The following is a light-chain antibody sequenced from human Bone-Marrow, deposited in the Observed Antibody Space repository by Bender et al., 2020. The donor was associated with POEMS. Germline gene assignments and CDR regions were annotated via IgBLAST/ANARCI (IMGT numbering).Light chain of an antibody. V-gene: IGLV2-8*01. J-gene: IGLJ3*02. Sequence: QSALTQPPSASGSPGQSVTISCTGSSSDIGDYNFVSWYQHHPGKAPQVIIYEVTKRPSGVPDRFSGSRSGNTASLTVSGLQAEDEAAYYCSSYAGKSTMLFGGGTKLTVL. CDR1: SSDIGDYNF. CDR2: EVT. CDR3: SSYAGKSTML.